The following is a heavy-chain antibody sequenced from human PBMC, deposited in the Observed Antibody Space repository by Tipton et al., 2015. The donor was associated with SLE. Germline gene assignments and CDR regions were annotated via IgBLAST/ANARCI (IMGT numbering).Heavy chain of an antibody. CDR1: GGSISSVSYY. D-gene: IGHD4-23*01. CDR2: IYYSGST. J-gene: IGHJ3*01. V-gene: IGHV4-61*01. Sequence: TLSLTCTVSGGSISSVSYYWSWIRQPPGKGLEWIGYIYYSGSTNYNPSLKSRVTISVDRSKNQFSLKVRSVTAADTAVYYCARYGYGGNSGGFDLWGQGTTVTVSS. CDR3: ARYGYGGNSGGFDL.